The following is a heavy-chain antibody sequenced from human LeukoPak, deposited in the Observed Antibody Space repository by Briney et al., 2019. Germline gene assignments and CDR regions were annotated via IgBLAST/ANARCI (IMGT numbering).Heavy chain of an antibody. CDR2: IRYDGSNK. Sequence: TGGSLRLSCAASGFTVSTYYMTWVRQAPGKGLEWVAFIRYDGSNKYYADSVKGRFTISRDNSKNTLYLQMNSLRAEDTAVYYCAKPGGYYDSSGYFDYWGQGTLVTVSS. CDR1: GFTVSTYY. CDR3: AKPGGYYDSSGYFDY. J-gene: IGHJ4*02. V-gene: IGHV3-30*02. D-gene: IGHD3-22*01.